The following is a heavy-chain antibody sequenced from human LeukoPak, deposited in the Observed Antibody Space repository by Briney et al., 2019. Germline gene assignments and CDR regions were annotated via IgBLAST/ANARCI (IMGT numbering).Heavy chain of an antibody. CDR3: ARHSSAARPNFDY. D-gene: IGHD6-6*01. CDR2: IYYSGAT. J-gene: IGHJ4*02. CDR1: GGSISGSNYY. Sequence: SETLSLTCTVSGGSISGSNYYWGWIRQPPGKGLEWIGSIYYSGATYYNPSLESRVTISVDTSKNQFSLEVTSMTAADTAVYYCARHSSAARPNFDYWGQGTLVTVSS. V-gene: IGHV4-39*01.